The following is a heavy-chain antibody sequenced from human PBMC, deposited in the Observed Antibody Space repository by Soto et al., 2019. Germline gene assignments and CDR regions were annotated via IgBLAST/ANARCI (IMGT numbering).Heavy chain of an antibody. V-gene: IGHV4-59*08. CDR2: IYYSGST. J-gene: IGHJ6*03. Sequence: NPSETLSLTCTVSGGSISSYYWSWIRQPPGKGLEWIGYIYYSGSTNYNPSLKSRVTISVDTSKNQFSLKLSSVTAADTAVYYCASGVWGYDFWSGYYIPDYYYYYYMDVWGKGTTVTVSS. CDR3: ASGVWGYDFWSGYYIPDYYYYYYMDV. CDR1: GGSISSYY. D-gene: IGHD3-3*01.